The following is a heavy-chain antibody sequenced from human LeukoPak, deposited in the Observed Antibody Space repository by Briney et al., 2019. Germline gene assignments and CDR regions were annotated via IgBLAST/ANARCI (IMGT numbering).Heavy chain of an antibody. Sequence: AGGSLRLSCTASGFTFGDYAMSWVRQAPGKGLEWVSYISSSGSIIYYSDSVKGRFTISRDNAKNSLYLQMNSLRAEDTAVYYCARDFGYFWGQGTLVTVSS. D-gene: IGHD3-10*01. J-gene: IGHJ4*02. CDR1: GFTFGDYA. CDR3: ARDFGYF. V-gene: IGHV3-48*03. CDR2: ISSSGSII.